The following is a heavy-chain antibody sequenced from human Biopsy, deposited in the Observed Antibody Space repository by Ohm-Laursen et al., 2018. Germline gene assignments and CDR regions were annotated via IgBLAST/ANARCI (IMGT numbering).Heavy chain of an antibody. CDR2: INHRGGS. CDR1: GESFSDYY. D-gene: IGHD1-26*01. CDR3: AREGGGLLPIRLTDF. Sequence: SETLSLTCEVSGESFSDYYWSWIRQSPGKGLEWIGEINHRGGSSYSPSLQSRVTISVDASKNQFSLNMKSVTAADTAVYFCAREGGGLLPIRLTDFWGPGMMVTVSS. V-gene: IGHV4-34*01. J-gene: IGHJ4*02.